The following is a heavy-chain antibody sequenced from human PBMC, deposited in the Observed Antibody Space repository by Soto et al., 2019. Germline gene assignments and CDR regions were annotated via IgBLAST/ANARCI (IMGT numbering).Heavy chain of an antibody. CDR2: INHSGST. V-gene: IGHV4-34*01. Sequence: SETLSLTCAVYGGSFSGYYWSWIRQPPGKGLEWIGEINHSGSTNYNPSLKSRVTISVDTSKNQFSLMLSSVTAADTAVYSCARPNHFCSSTSCYLYYFDYWGQGTLVTVSS. D-gene: IGHD2-2*01. CDR1: GGSFSGYY. CDR3: ARPNHFCSSTSCYLYYFDY. J-gene: IGHJ4*02.